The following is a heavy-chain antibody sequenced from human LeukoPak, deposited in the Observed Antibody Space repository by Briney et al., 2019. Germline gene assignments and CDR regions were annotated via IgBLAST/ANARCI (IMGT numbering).Heavy chain of an antibody. J-gene: IGHJ4*02. V-gene: IGHV4-59*01. CDR2: IYYSGST. CDR1: GGSISSYY. Sequence: SETLSLTCTASGGSISSYYWSWTRQPPGKGLEWIGYIYYSGSTNYNPFLKSRVTISVDTSKNQFSLKLSSVTAADTAVYYCARWELLDYWGQGTLVTVSS. D-gene: IGHD1-26*01. CDR3: ARWELLDY.